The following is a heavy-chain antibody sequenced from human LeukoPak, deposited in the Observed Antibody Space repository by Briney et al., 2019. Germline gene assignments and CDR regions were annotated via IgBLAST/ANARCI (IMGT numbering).Heavy chain of an antibody. V-gene: IGHV3-33*08. Sequence: GRSLRLSCAASGLMFRSYGMHWVRQAPGKGLEGVAVIWYDGSNKYYTDSVKGRFTISRDNSNNTLYLQMNSLRVEDTAVYYCARGHVRGYSYGFGYWGQGSLVTVSS. CDR3: ARGHVRGYSYGFGY. CDR2: IWYDGSNK. CDR1: GLMFRSYG. J-gene: IGHJ4*02. D-gene: IGHD5-18*01.